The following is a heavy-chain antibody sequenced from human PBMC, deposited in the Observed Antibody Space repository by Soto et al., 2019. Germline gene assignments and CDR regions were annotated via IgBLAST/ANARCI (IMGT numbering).Heavy chain of an antibody. CDR2: ISAHKGNT. Sequence: SVKVSCKASGYTFTSYGISWKRQAPGQGLEWMGWISAHKGNTNYAQKVQGRVTMTTDTSTSTAYMELRSLRSDDTAVYYCARDQYYDFWSGYYGGDYWGQGTLVTSPQ. D-gene: IGHD3-3*01. CDR1: GYTFTSYG. CDR3: ARDQYYDFWSGYYGGDY. V-gene: IGHV1-18*04. J-gene: IGHJ4*02.